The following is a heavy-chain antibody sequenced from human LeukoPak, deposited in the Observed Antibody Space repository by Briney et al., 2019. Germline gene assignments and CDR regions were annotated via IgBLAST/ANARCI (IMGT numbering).Heavy chain of an antibody. CDR1: GFTFTSSA. Sequence: SVKVSCKASGFTFTSSAVQWVRQARGQRLEWIGWIVVGSGNTNYAQKFQERVTITRDMSTSTAYMELSSLRSEDTAVYYCAAGGSYDPTEFDYWGQGTLVTVSS. D-gene: IGHD1-26*01. CDR3: AAGGSYDPTEFDY. CDR2: IVVGSGNT. V-gene: IGHV1-58*01. J-gene: IGHJ4*02.